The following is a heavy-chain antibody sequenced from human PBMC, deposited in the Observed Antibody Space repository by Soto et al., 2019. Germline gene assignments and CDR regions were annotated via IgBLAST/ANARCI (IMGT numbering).Heavy chain of an antibody. CDR3: ATIVGANKY. D-gene: IGHD1-26*01. CDR2: IDSGGSA. Sequence: SETLSLTCTVSGGSIYTYSWTCLRETGGKGLEWIGNIDSGGSANYNPSLKSRVSMSVDTAKTQFYLQLNAVPAADKAVYYCATIVGANKYWGQGALVT. CDR1: GGSIYTYS. V-gene: IGHV4-4*07. J-gene: IGHJ4*02.